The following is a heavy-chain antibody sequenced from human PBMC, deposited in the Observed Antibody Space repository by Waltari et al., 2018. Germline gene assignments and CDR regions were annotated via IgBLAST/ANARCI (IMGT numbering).Heavy chain of an antibody. CDR1: GYSISSGYY. CDR3: ASLWFREPPTYHYFDY. V-gene: IGHV4-38-2*01. D-gene: IGHD3-10*01. CDR2: IYHSGST. Sequence: QVQLQESGPGLVKPSETLSLTCAVSGYSISSGYYWGWIRQPPGKGLEWIGSIYHSGSTYYNPSLKSRVTISVDTSKNQFSLKLSSVTAADTAVYYCASLWFREPPTYHYFDYWGQGTLVTVSS. J-gene: IGHJ4*02.